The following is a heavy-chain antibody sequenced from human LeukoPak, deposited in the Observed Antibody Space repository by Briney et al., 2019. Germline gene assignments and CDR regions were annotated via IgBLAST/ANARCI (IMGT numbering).Heavy chain of an antibody. V-gene: IGHV1-46*01. CDR1: GYTFLTHW. D-gene: IGHD1-26*01. CDR2: INSSGDGR. Sequence: ASVTVSFKASGYTFLTHWMHWVRQAPGQGLEWMGIINSSGDGRLYARKFQGRVTVTRDMSTRTVYMELSDLRPEDTAVYYCARDFSGEWEQLTGWWFDPWGQGTLVTVSS. J-gene: IGHJ5*02. CDR3: ARDFSGEWEQLTGWWFDP.